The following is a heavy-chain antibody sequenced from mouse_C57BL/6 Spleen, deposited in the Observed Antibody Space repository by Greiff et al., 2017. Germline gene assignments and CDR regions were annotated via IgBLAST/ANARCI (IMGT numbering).Heavy chain of an antibody. D-gene: IGHD2-4*01. CDR3: TREGRLRYFDY. V-gene: IGHV1-15*01. CDR1: GYTFTDYE. CDR2: IDPETGGT. Sequence: QVQLQQSGAELVRPGASVTLSCKASGYTFTDYEMHWVKQTPVHGLEWIGAIDPETGGTAYNQKFKGKAILTADKSSSTAYMELRSLTSEDSAVYYCTREGRLRYFDYWGQGTTLTVSS. J-gene: IGHJ2*01.